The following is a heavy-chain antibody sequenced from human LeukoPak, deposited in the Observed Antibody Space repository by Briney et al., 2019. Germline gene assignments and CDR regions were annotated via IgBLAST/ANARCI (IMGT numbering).Heavy chain of an antibody. CDR3: AKGVGGYCSGGSCYYRYHYLDV. V-gene: IGHV3-30*02. CDR1: GFTFSSYG. J-gene: IGHJ6*03. CDR2: IRYDGSNK. D-gene: IGHD2-15*01. Sequence: GGSLRLSCAASGFTFSSYGVHWVRQAPGKGLEWVAFIRYDGSNKYYADSVKGRFIISRDNSKNTLYLQMNSLRAEDTAVYYCAKGVGGYCSGGSCYYRYHYLDVWGKGTTGTISS.